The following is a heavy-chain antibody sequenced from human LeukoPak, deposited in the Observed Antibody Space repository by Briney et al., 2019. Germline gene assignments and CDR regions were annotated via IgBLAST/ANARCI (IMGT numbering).Heavy chain of an antibody. Sequence: GGSLRLSCAASGFTFSSYEMNWVRQAPGKGLEWVSYISSSASTIYYADSVKGRFTISRDNAKNSLYLQMNSLRAEDTAVYYCARGGDIVVLPGAKFYAFDIWGQGTMVTVSS. CDR3: ARGGDIVVLPGAKFYAFDI. CDR2: ISSSASTI. D-gene: IGHD2-2*01. J-gene: IGHJ3*02. V-gene: IGHV3-48*03. CDR1: GFTFSSYE.